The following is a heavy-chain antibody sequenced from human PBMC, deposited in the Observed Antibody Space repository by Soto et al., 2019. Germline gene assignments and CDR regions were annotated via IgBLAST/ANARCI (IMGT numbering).Heavy chain of an antibody. Sequence: QVQLVESGGGVVQPGRSLRLSCEASGINFTIYAMHWVRQAPGKGLEWVAVISYDEVNKYYADSVRGRFTISRDNSKNTLFLQMNSLRPEDTAVYYCVRSTGWSRFDYWGQGTRVTVSA. CDR3: VRSTGWSRFDY. D-gene: IGHD6-19*01. CDR1: GINFTIYA. CDR2: ISYDEVNK. V-gene: IGHV3-30-3*01. J-gene: IGHJ4*02.